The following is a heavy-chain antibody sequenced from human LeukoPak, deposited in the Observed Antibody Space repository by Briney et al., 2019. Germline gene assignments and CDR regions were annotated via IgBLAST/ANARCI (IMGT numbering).Heavy chain of an antibody. V-gene: IGHV3-30*02. D-gene: IGHD1-26*01. J-gene: IGHJ4*02. CDR2: IRNDGSDK. CDR3: AKEQDLVGTTYYFGH. CDR1: GFTFSNYG. Sequence: PGGSLRLSCAASGFTFSNYGIHWVRQAPGKGLEWVAFIRNDGSDKYYAASVRGRFTISRDTSTNTVYLQMNSLRAEDTAVYYCAKEQDLVGTTYYFGHWGQGTLVTVSS.